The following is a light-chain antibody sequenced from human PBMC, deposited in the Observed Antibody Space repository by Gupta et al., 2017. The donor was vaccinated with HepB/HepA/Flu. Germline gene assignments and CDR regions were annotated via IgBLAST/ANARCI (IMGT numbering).Light chain of an antibody. V-gene: IGKV1-39*01. CDR3: QQSYSTLLT. J-gene: IGKJ4*01. Sequence: DIQMTQSPSSLSASVGDRVTITCRASQSISSYLNWYQQKPGKAPQLLIYAASSLQSGVPSRFSGSGSGTDFTLTISSLQPEDFATYYCQQSYSTLLTFGGGTKVEIK. CDR1: QSISSY. CDR2: AAS.